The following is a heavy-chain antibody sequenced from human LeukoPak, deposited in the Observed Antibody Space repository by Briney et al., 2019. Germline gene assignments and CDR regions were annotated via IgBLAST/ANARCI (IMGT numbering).Heavy chain of an antibody. V-gene: IGHV3-21*01. J-gene: IGHJ6*03. CDR1: GFTFSSYS. D-gene: IGHD2-2*01. Sequence: GGPLRLSCAASGFTFSSYSMNWFRQAPGKGLEWVSSISSSSSYIYYADSVKGRFTISRDNAKNSLYLQLNSLRAEDTAVYYCAQGGARGSSTSFYYYMDVWGKGTTVTVSS. CDR2: ISSSSSYI. CDR3: AQGGARGSSTSFYYYMDV.